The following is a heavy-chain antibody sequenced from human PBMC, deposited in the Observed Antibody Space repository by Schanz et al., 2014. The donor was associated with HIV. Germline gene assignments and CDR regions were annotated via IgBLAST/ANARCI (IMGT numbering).Heavy chain of an antibody. J-gene: IGHJ3*02. V-gene: IGHV1-18*01. Sequence: QVQLVQSGAELKKPGASVKVSCKASGYTFTNYGINWVRQAPGQGLEWMGWISAYNGNTNYAQKFQGRVTMTRDTSISTAYMELRNLRSDDTAVYYCARDRGSISWMGRAFDIWGQGTMVTVSS. D-gene: IGHD2-2*01. CDR1: GYTFTNYG. CDR2: ISAYNGNT. CDR3: ARDRGSISWMGRAFDI.